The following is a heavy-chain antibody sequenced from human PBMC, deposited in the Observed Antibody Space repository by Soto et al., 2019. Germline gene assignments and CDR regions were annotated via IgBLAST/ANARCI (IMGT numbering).Heavy chain of an antibody. J-gene: IGHJ4*02. CDR1: GGTFSSYT. Sequence: SVKVSCKASGGTFSSYTISWVRQAPGQGLEWMGRIIPILCIANYAQKFQGRVTITADKSTGTAYMELSSLRSEDTAVYYCARDYNWRFDYWGQGTLVTSPQ. CDR3: ARDYNWRFDY. V-gene: IGHV1-69*04. CDR2: IIPILCIA. D-gene: IGHD1-20*01.